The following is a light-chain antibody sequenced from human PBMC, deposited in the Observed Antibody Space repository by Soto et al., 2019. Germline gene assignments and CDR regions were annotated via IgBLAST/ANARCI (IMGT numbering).Light chain of an antibody. CDR2: EVM. V-gene: IGLV2-14*01. CDR3: SSYTGSRTV. J-gene: IGLJ2*01. CDR1: NSDIGGNNY. Sequence: QSALTQPASVSGSAGQSITISCAGTNSDIGGNNYVSWYQHHPGKAPKLIIYEVMYRPSGSSNRFSGSKSGNTASLTISGLQAEDEADYYCSSYTGSRTVFGGGTKVTVL.